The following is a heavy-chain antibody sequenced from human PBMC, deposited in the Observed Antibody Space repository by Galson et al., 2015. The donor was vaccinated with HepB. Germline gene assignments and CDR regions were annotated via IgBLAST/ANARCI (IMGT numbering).Heavy chain of an antibody. D-gene: IGHD2-2*02. CDR2: IYSSGGT. Sequence: ETLSLTCTVSGGSISTYYWSWIRQPAGKGLEWIGRIYSSGGTGYNPSVNSRVPMSVDTAKNQFSLRLASETAADTAVYYCARDVDRRYCSSSSCSTDTFDIWGQGTMVTVSS. CDR3: ARDVDRRYCSSSSCSTDTFDI. CDR1: GGSISTYY. J-gene: IGHJ3*02. V-gene: IGHV4-4*07.